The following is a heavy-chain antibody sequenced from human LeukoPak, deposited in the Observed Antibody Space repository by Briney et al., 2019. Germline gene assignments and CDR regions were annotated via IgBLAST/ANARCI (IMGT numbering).Heavy chain of an antibody. CDR1: GASISSYY. D-gene: IGHD5-18*01. Sequence: PSETLSLTCTVSGASISSYYWSWIRQPPGKGLEWIGDIYYSGSIKYNPSLKSRVTISVDRSKNQFSLKLSSVTAADTAVYYCARTIQLWSDSYFDYWGQGTLVTVSS. CDR2: IYYSGSI. V-gene: IGHV4-59*12. J-gene: IGHJ4*02. CDR3: ARTIQLWSDSYFDY.